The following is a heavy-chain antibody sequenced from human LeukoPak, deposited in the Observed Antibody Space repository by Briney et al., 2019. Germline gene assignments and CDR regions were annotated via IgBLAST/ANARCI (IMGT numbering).Heavy chain of an antibody. V-gene: IGHV3-30-3*01. CDR3: ARDRKSYGDLDAFDI. D-gene: IGHD4-17*01. J-gene: IGHJ3*02. CDR1: GFPFSGNA. Sequence: GGSLRLSCTASGFPFSGNAMHWVRQAPGKGLEWVGVIFYDGNTVHYADSVKGRFTISRDNAKNSLYLQMNSLRAEDTAVYYCARDRKSYGDLDAFDIWGQGTMVTVSS. CDR2: IFYDGNTV.